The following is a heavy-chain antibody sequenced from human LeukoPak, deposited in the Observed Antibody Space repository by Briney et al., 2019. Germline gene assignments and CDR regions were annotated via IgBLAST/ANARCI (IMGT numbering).Heavy chain of an antibody. Sequence: SETLSLTCTVSGGSITSSTYYWGWIRQTPGKGLEWIGYIYYTGSTDYNPSLKSRVTISVDTSKNQFSLKLSSMTAADTAMYYCARGPTVTNDAFDIWGQGTMVTVSS. V-gene: IGHV4-61*05. CDR1: GGSITSSTYY. J-gene: IGHJ3*02. D-gene: IGHD4-17*01. CDR2: IYYTGST. CDR3: ARGPTVTNDAFDI.